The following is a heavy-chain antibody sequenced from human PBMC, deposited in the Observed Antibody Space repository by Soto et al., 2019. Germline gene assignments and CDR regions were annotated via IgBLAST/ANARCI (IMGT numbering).Heavy chain of an antibody. CDR2: IFYSGNT. V-gene: IGHV4-59*08. CDR3: ARGSHGTYYFFDY. CDR1: GASVSSNY. J-gene: IGHJ4*02. D-gene: IGHD1-26*01. Sequence: PSETLSLTCNVSGASVSSNYWSWIRQPPGKGLEWIGYIFYSGNTNYNPSLKSRVTISTGTSKNQFSLKLSSVTAADTAFYYCARGSHGTYYFFDYWGPGTLVTVSS.